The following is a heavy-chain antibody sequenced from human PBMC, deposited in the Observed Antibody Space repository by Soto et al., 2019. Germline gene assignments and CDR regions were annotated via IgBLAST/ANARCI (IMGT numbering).Heavy chain of an antibody. D-gene: IGHD3-3*01. CDR1: GYNFAGYC. CDR2: IYPSDGDT. V-gene: IGHV5-51*01. Sequence: GESLKISCKGSGYNFAGYCIAWVRHMPGKGLELMGMIYPSDGDTRYTPSFQGQVTISADKSISSAYLQWSSLRASDTAMYYCARGGVSTRTFDYWGQGTPVTVSS. J-gene: IGHJ4*02. CDR3: ARGGVSTRTFDY.